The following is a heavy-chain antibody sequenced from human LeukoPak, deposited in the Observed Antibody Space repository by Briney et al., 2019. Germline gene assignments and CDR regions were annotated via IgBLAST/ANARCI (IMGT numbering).Heavy chain of an antibody. V-gene: IGHV4-59*01. D-gene: IGHD3-10*01. CDR2: IYYSGST. CDR3: ARSDRILRFGELFGVNWFDP. J-gene: IGHJ5*02. Sequence: SETLSLTCTVSGGSISSYYWSWIRQPPGKGLEWIGYIYYSGSTNYNPSLKSRVTISVDTSKNQFSLKLSSVTAADTAVYYCARSDRILRFGELFGVNWFDPWGQGTLVTVSS. CDR1: GGSISSYY.